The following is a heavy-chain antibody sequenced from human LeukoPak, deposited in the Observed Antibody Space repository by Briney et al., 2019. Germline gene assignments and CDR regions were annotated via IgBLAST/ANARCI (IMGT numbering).Heavy chain of an antibody. D-gene: IGHD2/OR15-2a*01. CDR3: ARSGSYWNSRAYFDY. CDR1: GFTFGTYW. CDR2: INPDGSEK. Sequence: GGSLRLSCAASGFTFGTYWMNWVRQAPGKGLEWVASINPDGSEKYDVDSVKGRFTISRDNAKNSLYLQVNGLRADDTAVYYCARSGSYWNSRAYFDYWGQGSLVTVS. J-gene: IGHJ4*02. V-gene: IGHV3-7*01.